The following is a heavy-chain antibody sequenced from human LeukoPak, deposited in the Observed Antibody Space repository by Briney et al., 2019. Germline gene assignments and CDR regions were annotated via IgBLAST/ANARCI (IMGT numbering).Heavy chain of an antibody. CDR1: GFTFDDYT. CDR3: AKAVRPSYYYYMDV. CDR2: ISWDGGST. D-gene: IGHD3-10*01. V-gene: IGHV3-43*01. Sequence: GGSLRLSCAAFGFTFDDYTMHWVRQAPGKGLEWVSLISWDGGSTYYADSVKGRFTISRDNSKNSLYLQMSSLRTEDTALYYCAKAVRPSYYYYMDVWGKGTTVTVSS. J-gene: IGHJ6*03.